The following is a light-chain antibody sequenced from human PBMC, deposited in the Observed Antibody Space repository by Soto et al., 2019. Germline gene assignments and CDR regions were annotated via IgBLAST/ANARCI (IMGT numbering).Light chain of an antibody. J-gene: IGLJ2*01. CDR1: SSNIGSNT. CDR2: SNN. CDR3: AAWDDSLYVV. Sequence: QSVLTQPPSASGTPGQRVTISCSGSSSNIGSNTVNWYQQLPGTAPKLLIYSNNQRPSGVPDRFSGSKSGTSAFLAISGLQSEDEADYYCAAWDDSLYVVFGGGTKLTVL. V-gene: IGLV1-44*01.